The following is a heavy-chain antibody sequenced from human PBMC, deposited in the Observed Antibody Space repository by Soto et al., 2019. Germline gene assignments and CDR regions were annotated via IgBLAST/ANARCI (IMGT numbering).Heavy chain of an antibody. Sequence: QVQLQESGPGLVKPSQTLSLTCTVSGGSISSGGYYWSWIRQHPGKGLEWIGYIYYSGSTYYNPSLKSRVTISVDTSKNQFSLKLSSVTAADTAVYYCARVMRWPPYYYYGMDVWGQGTTVTVSS. CDR1: GGSISSGGYY. J-gene: IGHJ6*02. CDR3: ARVMRWPPYYYYGMDV. V-gene: IGHV4-31*03. D-gene: IGHD2-15*01. CDR2: IYYSGST.